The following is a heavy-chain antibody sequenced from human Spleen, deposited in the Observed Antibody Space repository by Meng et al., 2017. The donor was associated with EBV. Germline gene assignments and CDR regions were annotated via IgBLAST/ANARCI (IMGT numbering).Heavy chain of an antibody. CDR3: ATWWGKGYY. J-gene: IGHJ4*02. V-gene: IGHV4-34*01. CDR1: GGPFDGYS. D-gene: IGHD2-8*02. CDR2: INHSGNT. Sequence: QVESQPWGAGLLKPSETLSLTCDVYGGPFDGYSWTWIRQPPGKGLEWIGEINHSGNTNYNPPLKSRVTISVDTSKRQFSLKLTSMTAADTAVYYCATWWGKGYYWGQETLVTVSS.